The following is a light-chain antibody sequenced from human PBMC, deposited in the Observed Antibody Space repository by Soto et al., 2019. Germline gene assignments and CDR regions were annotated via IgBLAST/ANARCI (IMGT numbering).Light chain of an antibody. V-gene: IGKV1-39*01. Sequence: EIQVTQSPTSLSASVGERITITCRASRSISNNLNWYQQRPWKAPQLLTYAASSLQSGVPSRFSGSSSGTDFTLTINGLQPEDFATYDCQQSVSPHIAFGQGTRL. J-gene: IGKJ5*01. CDR3: QQSVSPHIA. CDR2: AAS. CDR1: RSISNN.